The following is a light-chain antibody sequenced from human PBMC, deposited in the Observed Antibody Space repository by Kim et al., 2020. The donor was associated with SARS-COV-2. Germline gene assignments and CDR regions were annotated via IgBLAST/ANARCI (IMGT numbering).Light chain of an antibody. CDR1: SLRSYY. V-gene: IGLV3-19*01. CDR2: GKN. CDR3: NSRDSSGNHHYV. Sequence: LGRTVRITCQGGSLRSYYASWYQQKPGQAPVLVIYGKNNRPSGIPDRFSGSSSGNTASLTITGAQAEDEADYYCNSRDSSGNHHYVFGTGTKVTVL. J-gene: IGLJ1*01.